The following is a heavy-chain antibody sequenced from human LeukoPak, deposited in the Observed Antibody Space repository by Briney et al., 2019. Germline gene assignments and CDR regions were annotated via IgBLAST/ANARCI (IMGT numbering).Heavy chain of an antibody. CDR1: GGSFSGYY. Sequence: SETLSLTCAVYGGSFSGYYWSWIRQPPGKGLEWIGEINHSGSTNYNPSLKSRVTISVDTSKNQFSLKLSSVTAADTAVYYCASVKWYDSSGYYYGPYYYYMDVWGKGTTVTVSS. D-gene: IGHD3-22*01. V-gene: IGHV4-34*01. CDR3: ASVKWYDSSGYYYGPYYYYMDV. CDR2: INHSGST. J-gene: IGHJ6*03.